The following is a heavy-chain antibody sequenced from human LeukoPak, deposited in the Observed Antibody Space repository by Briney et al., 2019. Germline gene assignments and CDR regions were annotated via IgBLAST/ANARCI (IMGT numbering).Heavy chain of an antibody. CDR2: INHSGST. Sequence: SEALSLTCAVYGGSFSGYYWSWIRQPPGKGLEWIGEINHSGSTNYNPSLKSRVTISVDTSKNQFSLKLSSVTAADTAVYYCARRHGDYDSGQFDYWGQGTLVTVSS. CDR3: ARRHGDYDSGQFDY. V-gene: IGHV4-34*01. D-gene: IGHD4-17*01. J-gene: IGHJ4*02. CDR1: GGSFSGYY.